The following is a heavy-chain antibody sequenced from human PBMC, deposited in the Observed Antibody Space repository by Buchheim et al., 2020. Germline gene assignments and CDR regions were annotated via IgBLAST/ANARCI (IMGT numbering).Heavy chain of an antibody. CDR3: ASGYYYSSGTYYPLGEY. D-gene: IGHD3-10*01. J-gene: IGHJ4*01. Sequence: QVQLEQWGAGLLKPSETLSLACAVFGGSFSTYHWSWVRQSPGKGLEWLGEINHGGSSSYNPSLKSRVTMSVDTSEKQSSLKLTSVTAADTAVYYCASGYYYSSGTYYPLGEYWGPGTL. CDR1: GGSFSTYH. CDR2: INHGGSS. V-gene: IGHV4-34*02.